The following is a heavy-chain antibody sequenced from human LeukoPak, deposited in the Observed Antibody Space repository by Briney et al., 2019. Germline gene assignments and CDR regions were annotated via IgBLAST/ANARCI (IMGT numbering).Heavy chain of an antibody. Sequence: PGGSLRLSCAASGFTFSSYAMSWVRQAPGKGLEWVSAISGSGGSTYYADSVKGRFTISRDNSKNTLYLQMNSLRAEDTAVYYCAREVRYYDILTGYNLGGLDYWGQGTLVTVSS. CDR3: AREVRYYDILTGYNLGGLDY. CDR1: GFTFSSYA. J-gene: IGHJ4*02. D-gene: IGHD3-9*01. CDR2: ISGSGGST. V-gene: IGHV3-23*01.